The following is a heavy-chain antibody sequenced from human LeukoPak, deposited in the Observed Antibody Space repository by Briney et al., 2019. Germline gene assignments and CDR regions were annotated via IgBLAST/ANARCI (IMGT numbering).Heavy chain of an antibody. V-gene: IGHV1-18*04. CDR2: ISAYNGNT. J-gene: IGHJ6*04. CDR3: ARDRPRPYYYYGMDV. CDR1: GYTFTSYG. Sequence: ASVKVSCTASGYTFTSYGISWERQAPGQGLEWMGWISAYNGNTNYAQKLQGRVTMTTDTSTSTAYMELRSLRSDDTAVYYCARDRPRPYYYYGMDVWGKGTTVTVSS.